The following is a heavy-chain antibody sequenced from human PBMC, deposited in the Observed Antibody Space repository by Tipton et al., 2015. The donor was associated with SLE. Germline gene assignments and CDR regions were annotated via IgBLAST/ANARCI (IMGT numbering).Heavy chain of an antibody. CDR2: IVGNGGVT. Sequence: GSLRLSCTASGFTFAKYAMSWVRQGPGEGLEWVSAIVGNGGVTYYADSVKGRFTISRDNSRDTLYLQMNNMRPGDTATYYCVRPRSGYDSRAFDFWGRGTEVIASS. J-gene: IGHJ3*01. CDR3: VRPRSGYDSRAFDF. CDR1: GFTFAKYA. D-gene: IGHD5-12*01. V-gene: IGHV3-23*01.